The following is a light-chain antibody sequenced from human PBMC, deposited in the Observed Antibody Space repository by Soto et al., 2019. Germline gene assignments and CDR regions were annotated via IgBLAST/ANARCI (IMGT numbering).Light chain of an antibody. CDR2: GVS. J-gene: IGKJ1*01. CDR1: QSVSSNF. Sequence: IVLPQSPGTLSLSPGESATLSCRASQSVSSNFLAWYQQKPGQAPRLLIYGVSSRASGIPDRFTGSGSGTDFTLPISRLEPADFAVYYCQQYGSSGTFGQGTKV. V-gene: IGKV3-20*01. CDR3: QQYGSSGT.